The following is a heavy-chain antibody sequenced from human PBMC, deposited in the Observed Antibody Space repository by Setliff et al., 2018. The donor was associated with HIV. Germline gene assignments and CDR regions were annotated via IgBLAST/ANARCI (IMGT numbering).Heavy chain of an antibody. CDR3: AKDGDYSNNLYDAFDI. D-gene: IGHD3-16*01. V-gene: IGHV3-30*02. CDR2: IRYDGSNK. Sequence: GGSLRLSCAASGSTFSSYGMHWVRQAPGKGLEWVAFIRYDGSNKYYADSVKGRFTISRDSSKNTLNLQMNSLRPEDTAVYYCAKDGDYSNNLYDAFDIWGQGTMVTVSS. CDR1: GSTFSSYG. J-gene: IGHJ3*02.